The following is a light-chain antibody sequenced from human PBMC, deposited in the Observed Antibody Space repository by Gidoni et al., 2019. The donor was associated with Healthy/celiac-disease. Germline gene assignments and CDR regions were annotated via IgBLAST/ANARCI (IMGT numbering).Light chain of an antibody. CDR3: MQALQTPVT. J-gene: IGKJ4*01. CDR2: LGS. CDR1: QSLLHSTGYNY. Sequence: DIVMTQSPLSLPVTPGEPASISCRSSQSLLHSTGYNYLDWYLQKPGPSPQLLIYLGSNRASGVPDRFSGSGSGTDFTLKISRVEAEDVGVYYCMQALQTPVTFGGGTKVEIK. V-gene: IGKV2-28*01.